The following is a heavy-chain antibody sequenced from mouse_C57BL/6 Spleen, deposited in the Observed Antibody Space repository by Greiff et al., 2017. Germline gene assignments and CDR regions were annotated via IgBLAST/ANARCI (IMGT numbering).Heavy chain of an antibody. J-gene: IGHJ4*01. D-gene: IGHD2-2*01. Sequence: QVQLQQSGPGLVAPSQSLSITCTVSGFSLTSYGVHWVRQPPGKGLEWLVVIWSDGSTTYNSALKSRLSISKDNSKSQVFLKMNSLQTDDTAMYYCARHEGGYGAMDYWGQGTSVTVSS. CDR2: IWSDGST. CDR3: ARHEGGYGAMDY. CDR1: GFSLTSYG. V-gene: IGHV2-6-1*01.